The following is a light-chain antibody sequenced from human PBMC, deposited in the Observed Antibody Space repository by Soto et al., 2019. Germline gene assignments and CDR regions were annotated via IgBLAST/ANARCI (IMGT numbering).Light chain of an antibody. CDR1: SSDIGSNT. J-gene: IGLJ3*02. Sequence: QSVLTQPSSASGTPGQGVTISCSGSSSDIGSNTVNWYQQLPGTAPKLLIYFNNQRPSGVPDRFSGSKSGTSASLAISGLQSEDEAQYYCAAWDDSLNGPVFGGGTKLTVL. CDR3: AAWDDSLNGPV. CDR2: FNN. V-gene: IGLV1-44*01.